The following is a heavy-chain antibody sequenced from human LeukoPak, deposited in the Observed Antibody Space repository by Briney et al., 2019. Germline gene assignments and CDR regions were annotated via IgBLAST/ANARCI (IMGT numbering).Heavy chain of an antibody. CDR2: INEDGSTT. J-gene: IGHJ4*02. Sequence: GGSLRLSCAASGFTFSSNWMHWVRQAPGEGLVWVSRINEDGSTTNYADSVKGRSTIFRDNAKNTLYLQMNSLRAEDTAVYYCVRDLGGRSGHWGQGTLVTVSS. V-gene: IGHV3-74*01. D-gene: IGHD1-26*01. CDR3: VRDLGGRSGH. CDR1: GFTFSSNW.